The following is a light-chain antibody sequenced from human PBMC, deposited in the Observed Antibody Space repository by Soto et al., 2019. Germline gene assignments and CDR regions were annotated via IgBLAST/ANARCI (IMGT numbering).Light chain of an antibody. V-gene: IGKV2-24*01. J-gene: IGKJ2*01. CDR3: MQATEYPPYT. Sequence: DIVLTQTPLSYPVTLGQPPSISCRSGQTLLHRDGETYWSWLQQRQGQPPRLLIYKISNRFSGVPDRFSGSGAGTDFTLKISRVEAEDVGIYYCMQATEYPPYTFGQGTKLEIK. CDR1: QTLLHRDGETY. CDR2: KIS.